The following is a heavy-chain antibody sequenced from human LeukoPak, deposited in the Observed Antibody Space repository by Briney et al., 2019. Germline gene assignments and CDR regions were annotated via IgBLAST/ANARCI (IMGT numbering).Heavy chain of an antibody. CDR3: ARMGDVAEDY. Sequence: SETLSLTCTVSGGSISSHYWSWIRQPPGKGLEWIGYIYYSGSTNYNPSLKSRVTISVDTSKNQFSLKLSSVTAADTAVYYCARMGDVAEDYWGQGTLVTVSS. V-gene: IGHV4-59*11. J-gene: IGHJ4*02. CDR1: GGSISSHY. D-gene: IGHD3-16*01. CDR2: IYYSGST.